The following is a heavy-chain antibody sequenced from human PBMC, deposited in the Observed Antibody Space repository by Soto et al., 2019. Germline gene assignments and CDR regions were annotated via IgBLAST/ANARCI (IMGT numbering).Heavy chain of an antibody. CDR2: VSPPFRTS. J-gene: IGHJ6*02. CDR3: ARVLYYGSGSYSPYGMDV. V-gene: IGHV1-69*01. Sequence: QAQLVQSGAEVKKPGSSVKVSCKTSGVSFNNNGIGWVRQAPGHGLGWMGGVSPPFRTSNYARKFQGRISITADASTGTVNMELSSLTSEDTAQYYCARVLYYGSGSYSPYGMDVWGQGTTVTVSS. D-gene: IGHD3-10*01. CDR1: GVSFNNNG.